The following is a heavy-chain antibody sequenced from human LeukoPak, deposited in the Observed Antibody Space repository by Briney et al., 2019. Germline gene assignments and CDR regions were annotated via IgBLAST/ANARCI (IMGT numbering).Heavy chain of an antibody. Sequence: ASVKVSCKASGGTFSSYAISWVRQAPGQGLEWMGWMNPKSGNTGYAQVFQGRVTMTRNTSISTAYMEVSSLRSGDTAVYYCARVSGYVKSGDYVPALNTWGQGTLVTVSS. J-gene: IGHJ5*02. CDR3: ARVSGYVKSGDYVPALNT. CDR1: GGTFSSYA. D-gene: IGHD4-17*01. CDR2: MNPKSGNT. V-gene: IGHV1-8*02.